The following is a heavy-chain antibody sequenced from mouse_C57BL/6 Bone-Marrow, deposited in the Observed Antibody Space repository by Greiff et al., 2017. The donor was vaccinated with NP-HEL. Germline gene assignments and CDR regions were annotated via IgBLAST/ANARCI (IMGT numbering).Heavy chain of an antibody. CDR1: GYTFTSYW. Sequence: QVQLQQPGAELVKPGASVKLSCKASGYTFTSYWMHWVKQRPGQGLEWIGMIHPNSGSTNYNEKFKSKATLTVDKSSSTAYMQLSSLTSEDSAVYYCAREEGISSYFDYWGQGTTLTVSS. V-gene: IGHV1-64*01. J-gene: IGHJ2*01. D-gene: IGHD5-1-1*01. CDR3: AREEGISSYFDY. CDR2: IHPNSGST.